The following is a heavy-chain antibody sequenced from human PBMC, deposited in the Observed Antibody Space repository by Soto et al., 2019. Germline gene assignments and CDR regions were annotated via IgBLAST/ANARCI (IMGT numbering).Heavy chain of an antibody. CDR3: ARGQRFSDWFDP. D-gene: IGHD3-3*01. V-gene: IGHV4-4*07. CDR2: IYSSGNT. J-gene: IGHJ5*02. Sequence: SETLSLTCSVSGRTISGYYWTWIRQPAGKGLEWIGRIYSSGNTKYNPSLQSRVTMSLDTSNNQFSLRLTSVTAADTAVYYCARGQRFSDWFDPWGQGTLVTVSS. CDR1: GRTISGYY.